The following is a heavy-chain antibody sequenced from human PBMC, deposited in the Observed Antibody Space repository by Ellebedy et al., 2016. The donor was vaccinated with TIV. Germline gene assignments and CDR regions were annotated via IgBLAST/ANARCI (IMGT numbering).Heavy chain of an antibody. CDR2: IDPSGGST. CDR1: GYTFPSYY. J-gene: IGHJ6*02. V-gene: IGHV1-46*01. CDR3: ARDRIVGSSSPYYNGMDV. D-gene: IGHD1-26*01. Sequence: AASVKVSCKAFGYTFPSYYMHWVRQAPGQGLEWMGVIDPSGGSTDYAQKFQGRVTMTRDTSTSTVYMELRSLSSDDTAVYYGARDRIVGSSSPYYNGMDVWGQGTTVTVSS.